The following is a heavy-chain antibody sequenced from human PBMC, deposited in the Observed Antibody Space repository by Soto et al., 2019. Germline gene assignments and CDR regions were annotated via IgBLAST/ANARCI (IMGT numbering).Heavy chain of an antibody. CDR1: GCSISGYY. J-gene: IGHJ6*02. CDR2: MYNTGST. D-gene: IGHD2-21*02. Sequence: PSETLSLTCNVSGCSISGYYWSWVRPPPGEGREWIGYMYNTGSTVYNPSCKSRVTISVDTSKNQFSLKLNSVTAADTAVYYCARDLWGYCGTDCYPLDVWGQGTTVTVSS. V-gene: IGHV4-59*01. CDR3: ARDLWGYCGTDCYPLDV.